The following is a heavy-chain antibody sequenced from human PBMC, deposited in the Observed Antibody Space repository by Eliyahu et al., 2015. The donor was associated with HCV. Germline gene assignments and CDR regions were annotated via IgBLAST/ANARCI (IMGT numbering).Heavy chain of an antibody. CDR1: GFNFSSYE. CDR2: ISSAGSPI. CDR3: ARDSSYDLPFDH. D-gene: IGHD1-1*01. Sequence: EVQLVESGGGLIQPGGSLRLSCITSGFNFSSYEMNWVRQAPGKGLEWVSYISSAGSPIYYADSVKGRFTVSRDNAQNSLYLQMNSLRPEDTAVYYCARDSSYDLPFDHWDQGTLVTVSS. J-gene: IGHJ4*02. V-gene: IGHV3-48*03.